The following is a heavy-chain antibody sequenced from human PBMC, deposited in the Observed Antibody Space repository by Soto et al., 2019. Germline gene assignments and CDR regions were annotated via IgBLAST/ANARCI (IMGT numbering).Heavy chain of an antibody. CDR2: FIPIIGSS. J-gene: IGHJ3*02. V-gene: IGHV1-69*01. CDR1: GGTFSSFS. Sequence: QLQLVQSGAEVKKPGSSVKVSCKATGGTFSSFSINWVRQAPGQGLEWMGGFIPIIGSSNYAQRFQGRLTITEDEATSTAYLELGSLTSEDTAVFYCARGNALDIWGQGTWVTVSS. CDR3: ARGNALDI.